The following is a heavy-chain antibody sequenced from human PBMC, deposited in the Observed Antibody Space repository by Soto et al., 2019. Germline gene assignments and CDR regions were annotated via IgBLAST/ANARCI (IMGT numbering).Heavy chain of an antibody. V-gene: IGHV4-59*01. CDR1: GGSISSYY. D-gene: IGHD3-16*02. J-gene: IGHJ3*02. Sequence: SETLSLTCTVSGGSISSYYWSWIRQPPGKGLEWIGYIYYSGSTNYNPSLKSRVTISVDTSKNQFSLKLSSVTAADTAVYYCARRIWGSYRNDAFDIWGQGTMVTVSS. CDR2: IYYSGST. CDR3: ARRIWGSYRNDAFDI.